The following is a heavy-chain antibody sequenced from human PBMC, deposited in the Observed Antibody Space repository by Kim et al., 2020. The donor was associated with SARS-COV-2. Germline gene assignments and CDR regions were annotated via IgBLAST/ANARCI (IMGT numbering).Heavy chain of an antibody. Sequence: SETLSLTCTVSGDSITSGGYYWNWIRQQPGKGLEWIGSIYYGGNTHYIPSLKSRLTISVDTSKNHFSLNLNSATAADTAVDYCAGDDALGGGDYWGQGILVTVSA. CDR1: GDSITSGGYY. V-gene: IGHV4-31*03. CDR3: AGDDALGGGDY. D-gene: IGHD7-27*01. J-gene: IGHJ4*02. CDR2: IYYGGNT.